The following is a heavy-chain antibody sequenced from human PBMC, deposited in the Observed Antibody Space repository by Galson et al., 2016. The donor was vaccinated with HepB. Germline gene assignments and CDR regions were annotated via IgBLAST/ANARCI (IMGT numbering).Heavy chain of an antibody. CDR2: ISHGGTT. J-gene: IGHJ6*02. Sequence: SETLSLTCAVSGGSIDSIYWWTWVRQAPGKGLEWIGQISHGGTTNYNPSLKSRVTISVDTSKNQFSLKLSSVTAADTAVYYCARRSITTMHVWGQGTTVTVSS. V-gene: IGHV4-4*02. CDR3: ARRSITTMHV. CDR1: GGSIDSIYW. D-gene: IGHD3-22*01.